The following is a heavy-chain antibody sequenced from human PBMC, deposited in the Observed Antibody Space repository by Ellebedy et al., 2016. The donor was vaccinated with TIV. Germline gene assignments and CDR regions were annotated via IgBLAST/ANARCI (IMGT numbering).Heavy chain of an antibody. CDR1: GFSISSHR. J-gene: IGHJ3*02. V-gene: IGHV3-74*01. CDR2: ISSDGSDT. Sequence: GESLKISCAASGFSISSHRMHWVRQAAGKGLVWVSHISSDGSDTSYADSVKGRFIISRGNAENTLDLQMSSLRAEDTALYYCARHSGGHGFDIWGQGTTVTVSS. D-gene: IGHD2-21*01. CDR3: ARHSGGHGFDI.